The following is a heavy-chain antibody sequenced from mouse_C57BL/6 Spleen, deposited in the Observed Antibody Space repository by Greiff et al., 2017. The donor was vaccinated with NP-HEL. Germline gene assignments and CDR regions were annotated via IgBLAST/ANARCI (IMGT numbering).Heavy chain of an antibody. Sequence: EVKLMESGEGLVKPGGSLKLSCAASGFTFSSYAMSWVRQTPEKRLEWVAYISSGGDYIYYADTVKGRFTISRDNARNTLYLQMSSLKSEDTAMYYCTRDDYGGYYAMDYWGQGTSVTVSS. CDR3: TRDDYGGYYAMDY. CDR2: ISSGGDYI. CDR1: GFTFSSYA. J-gene: IGHJ4*01. V-gene: IGHV5-9-1*02. D-gene: IGHD1-1*01.